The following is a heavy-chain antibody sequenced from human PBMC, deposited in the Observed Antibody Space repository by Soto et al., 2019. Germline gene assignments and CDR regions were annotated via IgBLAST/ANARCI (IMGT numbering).Heavy chain of an antibody. CDR1: GYTLSDYY. D-gene: IGHD6-13*01. J-gene: IGHJ3*02. Sequence: QVQLVQSGAEVKKPGASVTVSCKASGYTLSDYYIQWVRQAPGQGLEWMGWINPSSGDPNYAQKFKGRVTISRDTSINTAYMERRWLRSDDTAVYYCTREGGGIAAAGAGNDAFDIWGQGTKVTVSS. CDR3: TREGGGIAAAGAGNDAFDI. CDR2: INPSSGDP. V-gene: IGHV1-2*02.